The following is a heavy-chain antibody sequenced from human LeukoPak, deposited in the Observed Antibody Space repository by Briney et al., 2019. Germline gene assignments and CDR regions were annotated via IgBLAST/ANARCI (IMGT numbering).Heavy chain of an antibody. CDR1: GYSFTSYW. V-gene: IGHV5-51*01. Sequence: GESLKISCKGSGYSFTSYWIGWVRQMPGKGLEWMGIIYPGDSDTRYSPSFQGQVTISADKSISTAYLQWSSLKASDTAMYYCARPTYYYDSSGYFDYFDYWGQGTLVTASS. CDR3: ARPTYYYDSSGYFDYFDY. CDR2: IYPGDSDT. D-gene: IGHD3-22*01. J-gene: IGHJ4*02.